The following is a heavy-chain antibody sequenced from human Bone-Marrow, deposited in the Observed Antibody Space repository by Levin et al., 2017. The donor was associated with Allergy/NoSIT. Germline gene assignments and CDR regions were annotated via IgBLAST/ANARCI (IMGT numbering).Heavy chain of an antibody. CDR2: ISSSGSTI. CDR1: GFTFSSYE. J-gene: IGHJ6*03. CDR3: AREGKAAAGTKHYYYYYMDV. Sequence: TGGSLRLSCAASGFTFSSYEMNWVRQAPGKGLEWVSYISSSGSTIYYADSVKGRFTISRDNAKNSLYLQMNSLRAEDTAVYYCAREGKAAAGTKHYYYYYMDVWGKGTTVTVSS. V-gene: IGHV3-48*03. D-gene: IGHD6-13*01.